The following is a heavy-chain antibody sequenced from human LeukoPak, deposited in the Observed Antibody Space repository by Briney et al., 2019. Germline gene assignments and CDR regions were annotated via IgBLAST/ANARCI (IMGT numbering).Heavy chain of an antibody. D-gene: IGHD6-13*01. CDR3: ARGRLASPANTFDQ. Sequence: ASVKVSCKTSGYTFTDYYMHWVRQAPGLGLEWIGWIYPKSGGTSYARSFKGRVTMTRDTSISTAYMEVNSLRSEDTAMFFCARGRLASPANTFDQWGQGTLVTVSS. J-gene: IGHJ4*02. CDR1: GYTFTDYY. V-gene: IGHV1-2*02. CDR2: IYPKSGGT.